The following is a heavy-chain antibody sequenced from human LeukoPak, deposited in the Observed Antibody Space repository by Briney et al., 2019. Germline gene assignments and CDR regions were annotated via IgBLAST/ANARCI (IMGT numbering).Heavy chain of an antibody. V-gene: IGHV3-30-3*01. J-gene: IGHJ6*02. D-gene: IGHD3-3*01. CDR2: ISYDGSNK. Sequence: QPGRSLRLSCAASGFTFSSYAMHWVRQAPGKGLEWVAVISYDGSNKYYADSVKGRFTISRDNSKSTLYLQMNSLRAEDTAVYYCSRGSFITIFGVVLWGQGTTATVSS. CDR3: SRGSFITIFGVVL. CDR1: GFTFSSYA.